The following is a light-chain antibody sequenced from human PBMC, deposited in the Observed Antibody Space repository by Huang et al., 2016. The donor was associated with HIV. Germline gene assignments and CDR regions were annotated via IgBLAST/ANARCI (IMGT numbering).Light chain of an antibody. J-gene: IGKJ1*01. V-gene: IGKV1-39*01. Sequence: DIQMTQSPSSLSASVGDRVIITCRASQIITTYLNWYQQKPGKAPILLIYAASSLQTGVPPRFSGSGSGTDFTLTIDSLQPEDFATYYCQQSYNTPRTFGQGTKLEV. CDR1: QIITTY. CDR2: AAS. CDR3: QQSYNTPRT.